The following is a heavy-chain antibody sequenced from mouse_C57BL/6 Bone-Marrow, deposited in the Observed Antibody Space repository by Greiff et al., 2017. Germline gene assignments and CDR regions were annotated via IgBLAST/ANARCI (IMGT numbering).Heavy chain of an antibody. V-gene: IGHV1-42*01. CDR2: INPSTGGT. CDR3: ARGLRRRFAY. CDR1: GYSFTGYY. D-gene: IGHD2-2*01. J-gene: IGHJ3*01. Sequence: EVQLQQSGPELVKPGASVKIFCKASGYSFTGYYLNWVKLSPEKSLEWIGEINPSTGGTTYNQKFKAKATLTVDKSSSTAYMQLKSLTSEDSAVYYCARGLRRRFAYWGQGTLVTVSA.